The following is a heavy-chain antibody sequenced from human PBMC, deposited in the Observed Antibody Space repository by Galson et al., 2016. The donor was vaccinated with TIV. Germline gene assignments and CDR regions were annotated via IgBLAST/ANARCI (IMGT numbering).Heavy chain of an antibody. Sequence: SLRLSCAASGFTFSDYYMSWIRQTPGKGLEWVSFISSTGGTIYYADSVKGRFTISRENAKNSLYLQMNTLRAEDTAVYYCASFNGYRVYWGQGTLVTVYS. V-gene: IGHV3-11*01. CDR1: GFTFSDYY. J-gene: IGHJ4*02. CDR3: ASFNGYRVY. CDR2: ISSTGGTI. D-gene: IGHD5-24*01.